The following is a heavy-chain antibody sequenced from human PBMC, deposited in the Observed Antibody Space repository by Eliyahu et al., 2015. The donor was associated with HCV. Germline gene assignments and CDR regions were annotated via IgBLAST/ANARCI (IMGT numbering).Heavy chain of an antibody. Sequence: EVQLVESGGGLVKPGGSLRLSCAASGFTXSKAWMSWVRQAPGKGLEWIGRIKSKTDGGTTDYAAPVKGRFTISRDDSKSTLYLQMNSLKTEDTAVYYCTXTGAPGXGFDYYLDVWGQGTTVTVSS. CDR3: TXTGAPGXGFDYYLDV. CDR2: IKSKTDGGTT. CDR1: GFTXSKAW. V-gene: IGHV3-15*01. J-gene: IGHJ6*03. D-gene: IGHD3-10*01.